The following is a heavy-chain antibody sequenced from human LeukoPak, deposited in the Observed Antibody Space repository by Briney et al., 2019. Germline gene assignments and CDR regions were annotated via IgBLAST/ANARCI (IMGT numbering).Heavy chain of an antibody. V-gene: IGHV4-39*01. Sequence: SETLSLTCTVSGGSISSSSYYWGWIRQPPGKGLEWIGSIYSGGSTYYNPSLKSRVTISVDTSKNQFSLNLSSVPASDTAVYYCARRGGSGRSLDYWGQGILVTVSS. CDR3: ARRGGSGRSLDY. CDR1: GGSISSSSYY. D-gene: IGHD3-10*01. J-gene: IGHJ4*02. CDR2: IYSGGST.